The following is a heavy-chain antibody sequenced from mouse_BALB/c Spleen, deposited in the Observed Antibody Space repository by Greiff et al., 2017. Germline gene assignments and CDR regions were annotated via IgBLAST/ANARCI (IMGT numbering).Heavy chain of an antibody. CDR1: GFAFSSYD. J-gene: IGHJ2*01. CDR3: ARHDLDY. V-gene: IGHV5-12-1*01. CDR2: ISSGGGST. Sequence: EVKLMESGGGLVKPGGSLKLSCAASGFAFSSYDMSWVRQTPEKRLEWVAYISSGGGSTYYPDTVKGRFTISRDNAKNTLYLQMSSLKSEDTAMYYCARHDLDYWGQGTTLTVSS.